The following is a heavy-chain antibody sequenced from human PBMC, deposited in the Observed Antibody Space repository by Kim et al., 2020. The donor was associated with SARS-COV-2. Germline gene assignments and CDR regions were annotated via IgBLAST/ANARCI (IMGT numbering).Heavy chain of an antibody. V-gene: IGHV4-31*03. Sequence: SETLSLTCTVSGGSISSGGYYWSWIRQHPGKGLEWTGYIYYSGSTYYHPSLKSRVTISVDTSKNQFSLKLSSVTAADTAVYYCARARVGVVINAFDILGQGTMVTVSS. CDR2: IYYSGST. J-gene: IGHJ3*02. D-gene: IGHD3-3*01. CDR1: GGSISSGGYY. CDR3: ARARVGVVINAFDI.